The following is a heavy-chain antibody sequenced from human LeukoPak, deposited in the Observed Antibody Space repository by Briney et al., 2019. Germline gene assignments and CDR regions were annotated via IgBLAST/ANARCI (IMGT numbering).Heavy chain of an antibody. Sequence: SETLSFTCAVYGGSFSGYYWSWIRQPPGKGLEWIGEINHSGSTNYNPSLKSRVTISVDTSKNQFSLKLSSVTAADTAVYYCARDNVPSPRWYPMPGYWGQGTLVTVSS. V-gene: IGHV4-34*01. J-gene: IGHJ4*02. CDR1: GGSFSGYY. CDR2: INHSGST. D-gene: IGHD4-23*01. CDR3: ARDNVPSPRWYPMPGY.